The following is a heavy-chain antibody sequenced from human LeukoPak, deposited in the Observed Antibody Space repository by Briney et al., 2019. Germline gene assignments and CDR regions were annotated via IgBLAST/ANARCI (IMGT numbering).Heavy chain of an antibody. Sequence: ASVKVSFKASGYTFTGYYMHWVRQAPGQGLEGMGWINPNSGGTNYAQKFQGRVTMTRATSISTAYMELSRLRSDDTAAYYCARAERQNYYGSGSYGAWFAPWGQGNLVTVSS. V-gene: IGHV1-2*02. CDR1: GYTFTGYY. CDR2: INPNSGGT. D-gene: IGHD3-10*01. J-gene: IGHJ5*02. CDR3: ARAERQNYYGSGSYGAWFAP.